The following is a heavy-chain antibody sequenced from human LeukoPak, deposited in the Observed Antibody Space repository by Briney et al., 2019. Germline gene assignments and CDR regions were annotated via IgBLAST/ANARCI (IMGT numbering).Heavy chain of an antibody. V-gene: IGHV3-74*01. Sequence: PGGSLRLSCAASGFTFSSYWMHWVRQGPGKGLVWVSRINSDGSSTRYANSVKGRFTLSRDNAKNTLYLQMKSLRAEDTAVYYCARMVAAAGQDFDYWGQGTLVTVSS. CDR3: ARMVAAAGQDFDY. D-gene: IGHD6-13*01. J-gene: IGHJ4*02. CDR2: INSDGSST. CDR1: GFTFSSYW.